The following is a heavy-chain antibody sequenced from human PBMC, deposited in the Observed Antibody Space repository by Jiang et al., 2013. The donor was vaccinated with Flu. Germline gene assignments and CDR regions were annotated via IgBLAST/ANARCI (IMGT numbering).Heavy chain of an antibody. CDR2: IWYDGSNK. J-gene: IGHJ3*02. CDR1: GFTFSSYG. Sequence: VQLLESGGGVVQPGRSLRLSCAASGFTFSSYGMHWVRQAPGKGLEWVAVIWYDGSNKYYADSVKGRFTISRDNSKNTLYLQMNSLRAEDTAVYYCARADHALDAFDIWGQGTMVTVSS. V-gene: IGHV3-33*01. D-gene: IGHD2-2*01. CDR3: ARADHALDAFDI.